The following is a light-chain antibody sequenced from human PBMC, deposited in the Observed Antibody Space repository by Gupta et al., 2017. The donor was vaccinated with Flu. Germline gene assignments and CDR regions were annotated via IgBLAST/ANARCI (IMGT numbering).Light chain of an antibody. J-gene: IGLJ2*01. Sequence: SYVLAQPPSVSVAPGQTAKITCGGDNIGRKSVHWYQQRPGQAPVLVVYDDSERPSGIPERFSGSNSGNTATLTITKVEAGDEADYYCQVWHISSDHLRVFGGGTKLTVL. CDR2: DDS. V-gene: IGLV3-21*02. CDR1: NIGRKS. CDR3: QVWHISSDHLRV.